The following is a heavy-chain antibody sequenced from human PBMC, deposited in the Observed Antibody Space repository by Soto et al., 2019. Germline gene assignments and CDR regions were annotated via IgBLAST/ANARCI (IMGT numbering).Heavy chain of an antibody. CDR3: ARDISLSMVRGVISH. CDR2: INPSGAYT. CDR1: KYTFISYH. D-gene: IGHD3-10*01. Sequence: ASVKVSCKASKYTFISYHIHWVRQAPGQGLEWLGIINPSGAYTSYAQKFQGRVTMTRDTSTSTVYMELSSLRFEDTAMYYCARDISLSMVRGVISHWGQGTLVT. V-gene: IGHV1-46*01. J-gene: IGHJ4*02.